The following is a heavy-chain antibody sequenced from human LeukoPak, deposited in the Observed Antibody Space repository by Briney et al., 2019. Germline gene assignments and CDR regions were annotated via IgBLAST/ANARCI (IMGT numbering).Heavy chain of an antibody. CDR3: AREEVAAAGGWFDP. J-gene: IGHJ5*02. CDR2: ISSSGSTI. Sequence: GGSLRLSCAASGFTFSDYYMSRIRQAPGKGLEWVSYISSSGSTIYYADSVKGRFTISRDNAKNSLYLQMNSLRAEDTAVYYCAREEVAAAGGWFDPWGQGTLVTVSS. CDR1: GFTFSDYY. D-gene: IGHD6-13*01. V-gene: IGHV3-11*01.